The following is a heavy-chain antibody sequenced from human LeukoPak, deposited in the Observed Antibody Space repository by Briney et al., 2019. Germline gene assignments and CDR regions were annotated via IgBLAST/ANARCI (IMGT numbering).Heavy chain of an antibody. CDR1: GGSVSSGSYY. CDR3: GRDLGGGADYDY. J-gene: IGHJ4*02. D-gene: IGHD1-26*01. Sequence: SETLSLTCTVSGGSVSSGSYYWSWIRQPPGKGLEWIGYIYYSGSTNYNPSLKSRVTISVDASKNQFSLKLSSVTAADPAVYYCGRDLGGGADYDYWGQGPRVTVPS. CDR2: IYYSGST. V-gene: IGHV4-61*01.